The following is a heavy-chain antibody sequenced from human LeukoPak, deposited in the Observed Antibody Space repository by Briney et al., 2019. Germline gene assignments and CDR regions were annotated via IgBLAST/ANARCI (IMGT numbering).Heavy chain of an antibody. J-gene: IGHJ4*02. V-gene: IGHV1-18*01. CDR2: VSGYNGNT. Sequence: GASVKVSCKTSGYTLTNYGVSWVRQAPGQGLEWMGWVSGYNGNTNYAQKFQDRVTMTTGTPTSTAYMELRSLRSDDTAVYYCARPIYGDSTLDYWGQGTLVTVSS. CDR1: GYTLTNYG. D-gene: IGHD4-17*01. CDR3: ARPIYGDSTLDY.